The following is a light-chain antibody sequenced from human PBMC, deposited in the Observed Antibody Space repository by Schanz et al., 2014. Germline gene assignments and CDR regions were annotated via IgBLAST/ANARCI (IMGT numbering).Light chain of an antibody. CDR3: QHYGNSPPLT. CDR2: DAS. J-gene: IGKJ1*01. CDR1: QTVSSY. V-gene: IGKV3-20*01. Sequence: EIVLTQSPGTLSLSPGERAALSCRASQTVSSYLAWYQQKPGQAPRLLIYDASSRATGVPDRFSGSGSGTDFTLSISRLEPEDFAVYYCQHYGNSPPLTFGQGTKVEI.